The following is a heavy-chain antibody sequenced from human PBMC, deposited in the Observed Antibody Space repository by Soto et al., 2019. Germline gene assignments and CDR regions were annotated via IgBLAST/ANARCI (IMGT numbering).Heavy chain of an antibody. CDR3: TRGHGDFAGDFDY. CDR1: GYPCNKYS. V-gene: IGHV1-18*04. Sequence: QGQLVQSGAEVKWPGASVKVSCKASGYPCNKYSISWVRQAPGQGLEWMGWISASNGNRNYAQKFQGRVTLGTDTSTSTAYMELRNLRSDDTAVYYCTRGHGDFAGDFDYWGQGTLVTVSS. D-gene: IGHD4-17*01. J-gene: IGHJ4*02. CDR2: ISASNGNR.